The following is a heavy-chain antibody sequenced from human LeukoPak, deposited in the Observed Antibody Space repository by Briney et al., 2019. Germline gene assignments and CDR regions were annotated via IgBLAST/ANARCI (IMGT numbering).Heavy chain of an antibody. D-gene: IGHD3-16*01. CDR2: INSDGSST. CDR3: ARFNYDSKYYDY. Sequence: GGSLRLSCVASSFTFSDYWMHWVRQAPGKALVWVSRINSDGSSTNYADSVKGRFTISRDNAKNTLYLQMNSLRAEDTAVYYCARFNYDSKYYDYWGQGTLVTVSS. J-gene: IGHJ4*02. CDR1: SFTFSDYW. V-gene: IGHV3-74*01.